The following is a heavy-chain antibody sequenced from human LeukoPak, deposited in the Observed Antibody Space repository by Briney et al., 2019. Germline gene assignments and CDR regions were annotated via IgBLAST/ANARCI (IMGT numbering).Heavy chain of an antibody. Sequence: SETLSLTCTVSGGSISSSSYYWGWIRQPPGKGLEWIGYIYYSGSTNYNPSLKSRVTISVDTSKNQFSLKLSSVTAADTAVYYCARERGSYLDYWGQGTLVTVSS. V-gene: IGHV4-61*05. CDR3: ARERGSYLDY. CDR1: GGSISSSSYY. J-gene: IGHJ4*02. CDR2: IYYSGST. D-gene: IGHD1-26*01.